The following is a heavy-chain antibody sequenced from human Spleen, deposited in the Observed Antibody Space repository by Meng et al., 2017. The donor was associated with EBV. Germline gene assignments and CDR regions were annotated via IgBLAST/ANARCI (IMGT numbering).Heavy chain of an antibody. CDR2: ISDDGSDQ. CDR1: GFSFRIYG. CDR3: AKVVRGDYGDYFDS. Sequence: VQRDAAGGGVGQPGRSLGLSGAASGFSFRIYGMHWVRQAPGKGLEWMAVISDDGSDQFYADSVKGRFTISRDNSKNMLYLQMNSLRPADTAVYYCAKVVRGDYGDYFDSWGQGSLVTVSS. D-gene: IGHD4-17*01. J-gene: IGHJ4*02. V-gene: IGHV3-30*18.